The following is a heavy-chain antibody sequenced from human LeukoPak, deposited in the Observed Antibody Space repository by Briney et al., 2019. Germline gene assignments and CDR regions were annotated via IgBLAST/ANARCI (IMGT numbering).Heavy chain of an antibody. CDR1: GASITRYY. Sequence: ASETLSLTCTVSGASITRYYWTWIRQPPGKGPEWIGDIYYSGSANYNPSLKGRVTISVDTSRDQFSLELSSVTAADTAMYFCARDRGNYGSGSSLQYYYYGLDVWGQGTTVTVSS. J-gene: IGHJ6*02. V-gene: IGHV4-59*01. CDR2: IYYSGSA. D-gene: IGHD3-10*01. CDR3: ARDRGNYGSGSSLQYYYYGLDV.